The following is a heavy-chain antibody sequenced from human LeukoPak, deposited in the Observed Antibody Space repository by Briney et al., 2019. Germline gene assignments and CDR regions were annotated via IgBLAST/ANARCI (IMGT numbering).Heavy chain of an antibody. V-gene: IGHV4-59*08. Sequence: SETLSLTCTISGGSISSYYWSWIRQPPGKGLEWIGYIYYSGSTNYNPSLKSRVTMSLDTSKNQFSLKLTSVTAADTYVYYCARGFSALVGSGNWFDPWGQGTLVTVSS. CDR2: IYYSGST. CDR1: GGSISSYY. CDR3: ARGFSALVGSGNWFDP. J-gene: IGHJ5*02. D-gene: IGHD2-15*01.